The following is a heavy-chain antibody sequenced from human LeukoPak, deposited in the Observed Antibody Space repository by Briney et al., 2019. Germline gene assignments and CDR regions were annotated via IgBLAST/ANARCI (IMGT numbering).Heavy chain of an antibody. CDR3: AREEYYYGSGSYYTY. J-gene: IGHJ4*02. V-gene: IGHV4-4*07. D-gene: IGHD3-10*01. CDR2: IYTSGST. CDR1: GGSISSYY. Sequence: PSETLSLTCTVSGGSISSYYWSWIRQPAGKELEWIGRIYTSGSTNYNPSLKSRVTMSVDTSKNQFSLKLSSVTAADTAVYYCAREEYYYGSGSYYTYWGQGTLVTVSS.